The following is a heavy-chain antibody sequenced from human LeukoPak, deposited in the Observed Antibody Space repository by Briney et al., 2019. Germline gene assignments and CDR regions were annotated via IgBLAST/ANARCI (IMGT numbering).Heavy chain of an antibody. CDR3: ARGGYGSWNWFDP. Sequence: SETLSLTCAVSGGSISSGGYSWSWIRQPPGKGLEWIGYIYHSGSTYYNPSLKSRVTISVDRSKNQFSLKLSSVTAADTAVYYCARGGYGSWNWFDPWGQGTLVTVSS. CDR2: IYHSGST. CDR1: GGSISSGGYS. V-gene: IGHV4-30-2*01. D-gene: IGHD1-1*01. J-gene: IGHJ5*02.